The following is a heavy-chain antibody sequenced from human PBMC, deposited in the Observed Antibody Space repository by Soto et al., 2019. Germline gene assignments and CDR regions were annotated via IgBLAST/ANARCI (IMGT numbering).Heavy chain of an antibody. V-gene: IGHV1-69*13. CDR3: ARVPPFLKLRFYGMDV. J-gene: IGHJ6*02. CDR1: GGTFSSYA. CDR2: IIPIFGTA. D-gene: IGHD3-16*01. Sequence: VKVSCKASGGTFSSYAISWVRQAPGQGLEWMGGIIPIFGTANYAQKFQGRVTITADESTSTAYMELSSLRSEDTAVYYCARVPPFLKLRFYGMDVWGQGTTVTVSS.